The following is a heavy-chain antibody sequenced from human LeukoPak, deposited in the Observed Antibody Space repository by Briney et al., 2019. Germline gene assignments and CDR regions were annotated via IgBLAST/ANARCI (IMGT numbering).Heavy chain of an antibody. J-gene: IGHJ4*02. CDR1: GFTFSNSW. CDR3: TTSPYCTGGSCDDY. CDR2: FKYKTAGGTK. V-gene: IGHV3-15*01. D-gene: IGHD2-15*01. Sequence: GGSLRLSCAGSGFTFSNSWMSWVRQPPGKGLEWVGRFKYKTAGGTKEYAAPVKGRFTISRDDSKNTLYLQKNSLKTEDTAVYYCTTSPYCTGGSCDDYWGQGTLVTVSS.